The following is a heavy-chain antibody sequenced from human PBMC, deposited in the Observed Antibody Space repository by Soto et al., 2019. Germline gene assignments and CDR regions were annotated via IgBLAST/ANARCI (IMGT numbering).Heavy chain of an antibody. CDR1: GGSFSSYY. CDR2: IYYSGST. CDR3: ARRQLRDGDFDY. J-gene: IGHJ4*02. Sequence: SETLSLTCAVYGGSFSSYYWSWIRQPPGKGLEWIGYIYYSGSTNYNPSLKSRVTISVDTSKNQFSLKLNSVTAADTAVYYCARRQLRDGDFDYWGQGTLVTVSS. V-gene: IGHV4-59*08. D-gene: IGHD2-8*01.